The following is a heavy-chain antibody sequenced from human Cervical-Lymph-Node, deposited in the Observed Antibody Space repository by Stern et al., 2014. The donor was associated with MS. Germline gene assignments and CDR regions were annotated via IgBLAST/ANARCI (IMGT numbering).Heavy chain of an antibody. V-gene: IGHV3-11*01. CDR2: ISSSGSTV. Sequence: VQLVESGGGLVKPGGSLRLSCAASGFTFSADFMTWIRQAPGKGLEWVSYISSSGSTVHYADSVKGRFTISRDNANNSLSLQMNSLRAEDTAVYYCASEKCTSASCYPSWGQGALVTVSS. CDR3: ASEKCTSASCYPS. CDR1: GFTFSADF. D-gene: IGHD2-2*01. J-gene: IGHJ4*02.